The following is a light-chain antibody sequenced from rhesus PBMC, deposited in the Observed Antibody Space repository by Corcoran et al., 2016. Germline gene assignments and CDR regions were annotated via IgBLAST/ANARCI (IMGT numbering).Light chain of an antibody. CDR3: QQHNSYPFT. J-gene: IGKJ3*01. Sequence: DIQMTQSPSSLSASVGDTVPISCRASQGISNYLVWYQQKPRKAPKPLIYYASNLESGVPSRFCVSGTGTDFTHTISSLQPEDFAIYYCQQHNSYPFTFGPGAKLDI. CDR1: QGISNY. CDR2: YAS. V-gene: IGKV1S14*01.